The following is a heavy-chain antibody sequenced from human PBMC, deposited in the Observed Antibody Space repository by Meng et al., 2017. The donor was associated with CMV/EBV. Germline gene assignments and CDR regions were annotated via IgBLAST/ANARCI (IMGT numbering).Heavy chain of an antibody. J-gene: IGHJ2*01. CDR1: GGPFSGYH. V-gene: IGHV4-34*01. CDR3: ARVTEGDWYFDL. Sequence: SETLSLTCAVYGGPFSGYHWNWIRQPPGKGLECIGEINHSGTTIYSPSLRSRVTISIDRSKKQFSLRLNSVTAADTAVYYCARVTEGDWYFDLWGRGTLVTVSS. D-gene: IGHD1-14*01. CDR2: INHSGTT.